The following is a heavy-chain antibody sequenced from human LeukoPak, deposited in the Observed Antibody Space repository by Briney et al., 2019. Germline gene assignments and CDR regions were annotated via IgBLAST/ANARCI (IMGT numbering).Heavy chain of an antibody. Sequence: GEPLKISCKGSGYSFTSYWIGWVRQMPGKGLEWMGIIYPGDSDTRYSPSFQGQVTISADKSISTAYLQWSSLKASDTAMYYCARQYCSGGSCYRPFDYWGQGTLVTVSS. J-gene: IGHJ4*02. CDR3: ARQYCSGGSCYRPFDY. CDR2: IYPGDSDT. D-gene: IGHD2-15*01. CDR1: GYSFTSYW. V-gene: IGHV5-51*01.